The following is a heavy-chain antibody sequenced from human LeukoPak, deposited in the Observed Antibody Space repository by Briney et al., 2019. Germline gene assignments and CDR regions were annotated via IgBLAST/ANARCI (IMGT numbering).Heavy chain of an antibody. D-gene: IGHD3-22*01. CDR2: IYYSGST. CDR1: GGSISSYY. J-gene: IGHJ4*02. Sequence: SETLSLTCTVSGGSISSYYWSWIRQPPGKGLEWIGYIYYSGSTNYNPSLKSRVTISVKTSKNQFSLKLSSVTAADTAVYYCARVTGYMIEDYFDYWGRGTLVTVSS. V-gene: IGHV4-59*01. CDR3: ARVTGYMIEDYFDY.